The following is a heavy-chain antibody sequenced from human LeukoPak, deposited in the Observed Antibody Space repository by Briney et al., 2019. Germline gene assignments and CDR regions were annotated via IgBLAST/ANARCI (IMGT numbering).Heavy chain of an antibody. CDR3: ARSPGAPFDY. CDR1: GGSLSGHY. Sequence: SETLSLTCTVSGGSLSGHYWSWIRQPPGKGLEWIGYVYFRGTTNYNPSIKSRVTISVDTSKNQFSLKLTSVTAADTAVYYCARSPGAPFDYWGQGSLVTVSS. D-gene: IGHD7-27*01. V-gene: IGHV4-59*11. CDR2: VYFRGTT. J-gene: IGHJ4*02.